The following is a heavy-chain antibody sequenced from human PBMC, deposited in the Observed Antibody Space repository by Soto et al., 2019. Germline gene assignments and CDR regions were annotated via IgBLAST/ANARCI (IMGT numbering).Heavy chain of an antibody. CDR2: IIPIFGTA. J-gene: IGHJ4*02. V-gene: IGHV1-69*13. Sequence: SVKVSCKASGYTFTSYGISWVRQAPGQGLEWMGGIIPIFGTANYAQKFQGRVTITADESTSTAYMELSSLRSEDTAVYYCARDPITMVRGVSFRYFDYWGQGTLVTVSS. D-gene: IGHD3-10*01. CDR3: ARDPITMVRGVSFRYFDY. CDR1: GYTFTSYG.